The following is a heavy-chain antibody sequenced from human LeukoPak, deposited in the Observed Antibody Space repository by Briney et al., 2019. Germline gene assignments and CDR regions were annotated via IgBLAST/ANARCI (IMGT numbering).Heavy chain of an antibody. V-gene: IGHV3-33*01. Sequence: GGSLRLSCAASGFSFNGYGMHWVRQAPGKGLEGVAIIWYDGSVTYYEDSVKGRFTISRDNSKSTLYLQMDSLRAEDTAVYYCARHGSGRNNFDPLDHWGQGTLVTVSS. D-gene: IGHD1-26*01. J-gene: IGHJ4*02. CDR3: ARHGSGRNNFDPLDH. CDR2: IWYDGSVT. CDR1: GFSFNGYG.